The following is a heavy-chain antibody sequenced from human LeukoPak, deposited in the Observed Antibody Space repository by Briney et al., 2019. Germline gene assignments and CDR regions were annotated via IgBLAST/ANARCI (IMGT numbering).Heavy chain of an antibody. CDR2: IKTDGSTK. D-gene: IGHD5-12*01. J-gene: IGHJ5*02. CDR3: AKVGGGYVLNT. V-gene: IGHV3-74*01. CDR1: GFIFSTYW. Sequence: PGGSLRLSCTGSGFIFSTYWMHWVRQAPGKGLVWVSRIKTDGSTKYYADSVKGRFAVSRDNAKNTLYLQMNSLRAEDTAVYYCAKVGGGYVLNTWGQGTLVTVSS.